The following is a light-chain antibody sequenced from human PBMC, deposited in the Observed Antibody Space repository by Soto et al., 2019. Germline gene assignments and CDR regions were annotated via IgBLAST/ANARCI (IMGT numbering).Light chain of an antibody. V-gene: IGKV3-11*01. CDR1: QSVSSY. CDR2: DAS. Sequence: EIVLTQSPAILSMSPGERATLSCRASQSVSSYFAWYQQKPGQAPRLLIYDASNRATGVPARFSGSGSGTDFTLTISSLEPYDFAVYYCQQRRYWPVTFGQGTKLDIK. CDR3: QQRRYWPVT. J-gene: IGKJ1*01.